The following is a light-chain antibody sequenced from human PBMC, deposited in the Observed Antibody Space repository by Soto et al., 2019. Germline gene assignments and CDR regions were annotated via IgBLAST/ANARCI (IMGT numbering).Light chain of an antibody. CDR3: TSYSSTSDYV. J-gene: IGLJ1*01. V-gene: IGLV2-14*01. CDR2: DVT. Sequence: QSALTQPASVSGPTGQSITISCTGTSSDVGAYHYVSWYQHHPGKAPRLVIYDVTNRPSGSSDRFSGSKSGNTASLTISGLLAEDESAYYCTSYSSTSDYVFGTGPKLTVL. CDR1: SSDVGAYHY.